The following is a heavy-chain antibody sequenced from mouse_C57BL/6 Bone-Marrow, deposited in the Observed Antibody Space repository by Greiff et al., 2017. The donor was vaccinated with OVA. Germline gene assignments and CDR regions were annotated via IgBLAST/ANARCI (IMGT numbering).Heavy chain of an antibody. J-gene: IGHJ2*01. D-gene: IGHD1-1*01. CDR1: GYTFTSYG. CDR3: LLRNDFDY. Sequence: VQLQESGAELARPGASVKLSCKASGYTFTSYGISWVKQRPGQGLEWIGEIYPRSGNTYYNEKFKGKATLTVDKSSSTAYMELPSLTSEVSAGDCGLLRNDFDYWGRGTALTVSS. V-gene: IGHV1-81*01. CDR2: IYPRSGNT.